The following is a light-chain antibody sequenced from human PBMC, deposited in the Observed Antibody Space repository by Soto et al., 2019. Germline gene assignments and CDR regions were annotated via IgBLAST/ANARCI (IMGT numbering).Light chain of an antibody. CDR3: QQYGSSPGT. CDR2: DAS. CDR1: QSVSSNY. Sequence: EIVLTQSPGTLSLSHGEKATLSCRASQSVSSNYLAWYQQKPGQAPRLLIYDASNRATGIPDRFSGSGSGTDFTLTISRLEPEDFAMYYCQQYGSSPGTFGQGTKV. J-gene: IGKJ1*01. V-gene: IGKV3-20*01.